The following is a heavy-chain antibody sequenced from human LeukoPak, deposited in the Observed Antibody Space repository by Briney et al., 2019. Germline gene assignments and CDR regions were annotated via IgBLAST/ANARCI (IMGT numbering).Heavy chain of an antibody. CDR3: ARPSYDYVWGSYRPAPFDY. CDR2: ISAYNGNT. CDR1: GYTFTSYG. D-gene: IGHD3-16*02. Sequence: ASVKVSCKASGYTFTSYGISWVRQAPGQGLEWMGWISAYNGNTNYAQKLQGRVTMTTDTSTSTAYMELRSLRSDDTAVYYCARPSYDYVWGSYRPAPFDYRGQGTLVTVSS. V-gene: IGHV1-18*01. J-gene: IGHJ4*02.